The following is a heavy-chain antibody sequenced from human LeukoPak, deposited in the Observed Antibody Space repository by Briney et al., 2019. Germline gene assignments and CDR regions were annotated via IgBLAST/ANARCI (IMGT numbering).Heavy chain of an antibody. CDR2: ISSSSSYI. J-gene: IGHJ4*02. V-gene: IGHV3-21*01. D-gene: IGHD3-16*01. Sequence: GGSLRLSCAASGFTLSSHSMNWVRQAPGKGLEWVSSISSSSSYIYYADSVKGRFTISRDNAKNSLYLQMNSLRAEDTAVYYCARAAENYGGRFDSWGQGTLVTVSS. CDR1: GFTLSSHS. CDR3: ARAAENYGGRFDS.